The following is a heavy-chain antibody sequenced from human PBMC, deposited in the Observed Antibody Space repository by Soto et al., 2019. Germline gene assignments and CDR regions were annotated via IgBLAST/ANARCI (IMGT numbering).Heavy chain of an antibody. CDR3: ASVTHYYERSGYLGGALDF. Sequence: ASVKVSCKASGYTFTSYGISWVRQAPGQGLEWMGGIIPIFCTANSAQKFQGRGTITADNSTSTDYRELGGRRAEDTGVYYSASVTHYYERSGYLGGALDFWRQGTMVSVS. D-gene: IGHD3-22*01. V-gene: IGHV1-69*06. CDR2: IIPIFCTA. J-gene: IGHJ3*01. CDR1: GYTFTSYG.